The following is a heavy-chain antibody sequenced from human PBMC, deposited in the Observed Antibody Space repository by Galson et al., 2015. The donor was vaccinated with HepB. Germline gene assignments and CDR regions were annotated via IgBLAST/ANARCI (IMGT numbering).Heavy chain of an antibody. Sequence: LRLSCAASGFTFNRNAMHWVRQAPGKGLEWVAVISSDGSNKYHGDSVKGRFTISRDNSKNTLSLQMNSLRAEDTAVYYCAKDQRSSYYYGLDVWGQGTTVTVSS. V-gene: IGHV3-30*18. CDR3: AKDQRSSYYYGLDV. J-gene: IGHJ6*02. CDR1: GFTFNRNA. D-gene: IGHD1-1*01. CDR2: ISSDGSNK.